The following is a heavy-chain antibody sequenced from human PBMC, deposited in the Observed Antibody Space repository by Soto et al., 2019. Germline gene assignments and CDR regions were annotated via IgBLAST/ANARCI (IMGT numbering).Heavy chain of an antibody. CDR3: ARVMSITMVREYYFDY. V-gene: IGHV3-11*01. Sequence: GGSLRLSCAASGFTFSDYYMSWIRQAPGKGLEWVSYISSSGSTIYYADSVKGRFTISRDNAKNSLYLQMNSLRAEDTAVYYCARVMSITMVREYYFDYWGQGTLVTVSS. CDR2: ISSSGSTI. J-gene: IGHJ4*02. D-gene: IGHD3-10*01. CDR1: GFTFSDYY.